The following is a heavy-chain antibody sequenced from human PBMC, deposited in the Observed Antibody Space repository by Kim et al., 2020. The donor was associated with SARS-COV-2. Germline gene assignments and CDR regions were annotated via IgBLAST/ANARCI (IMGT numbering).Heavy chain of an antibody. D-gene: IGHD6-13*01. CDR2: ISGSGGST. CDR3: AKDLSSSWYGGGSDY. CDR1: GFTFSSYA. V-gene: IGHV3-23*01. Sequence: GGSLRLSCAASGFTFSSYAMSWVRQAPGKGLEWVSAISGSGGSTYYADSVKGRFTISRDNSKNTLYLQMNSLRAEDTAVYYCAKDLSSSWYGGGSDYWGQGTLVTVSS. J-gene: IGHJ4*02.